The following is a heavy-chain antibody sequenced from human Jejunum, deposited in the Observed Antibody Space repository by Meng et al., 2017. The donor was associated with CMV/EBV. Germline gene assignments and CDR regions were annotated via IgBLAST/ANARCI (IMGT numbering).Heavy chain of an antibody. CDR1: GYTINTYC. Sequence: SGKAGGYTINTYCMHWVRQDTGQGLEGMGIINTSSGMTSFAQKCQDRLTMSRDTSTSTVYMDLSSLTSDDTAGYYCTRDDVGAAPGDLWGQGTLVTVSS. CDR3: TRDDVGAAPGDL. V-gene: IGHV1-46*02. CDR2: INTSSGMT. J-gene: IGHJ5*02. D-gene: IGHD1-26*01.